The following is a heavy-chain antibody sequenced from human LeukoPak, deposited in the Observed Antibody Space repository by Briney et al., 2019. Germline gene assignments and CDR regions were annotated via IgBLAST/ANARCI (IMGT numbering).Heavy chain of an antibody. J-gene: IGHJ6*03. CDR2: IYHSGST. D-gene: IGHD6-6*01. Sequence: MPSETLSLTCAVSGYSISSDYYWGWIRQPPGEGLEWIGTIYHSGSTYSNPSLTSRVTISVDTSKNQFSLRLSSVTAADTAVYYCATRPYYYYMDVWGKGTTVTVSS. CDR3: ATRPYYYYMDV. V-gene: IGHV4-38-2*01. CDR1: GYSISSDYY.